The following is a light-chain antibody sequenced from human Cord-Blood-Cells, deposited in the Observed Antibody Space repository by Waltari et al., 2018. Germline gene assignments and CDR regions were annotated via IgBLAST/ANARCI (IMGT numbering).Light chain of an antibody. Sequence: IQMTQSPFTLSASVGDRVTLTCRASQSISSGFAWYQQKPGKAPKLLIYAASSLQSGVPSRFSGSGSGTEFTLTISSLQPEDFATYYCQQYNSYSYSFGQGTKLEIK. V-gene: IGKV1-5*01. CDR3: QQYNSYSYS. J-gene: IGKJ2*03. CDR1: QSISSG. CDR2: AAS.